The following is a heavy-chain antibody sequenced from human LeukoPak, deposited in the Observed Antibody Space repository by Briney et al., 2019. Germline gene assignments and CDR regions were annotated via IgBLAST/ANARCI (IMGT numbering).Heavy chain of an antibody. J-gene: IGHJ4*02. CDR2: IRYDGSNK. D-gene: IGHD3-10*01. CDR1: GFSFRSHG. V-gene: IGHV3-30*02. CDR3: AKDQTMVRGVGLPDY. Sequence: PGGSLRLSCAASGFSFRSHGMHWVRQAPGKGLEWVAFIRYDGSNKYYADSVKGRFTISRDNSKNTLYLQMNSLRAEDTAVYYCAKDQTMVRGVGLPDYWGQGTLVTVSS.